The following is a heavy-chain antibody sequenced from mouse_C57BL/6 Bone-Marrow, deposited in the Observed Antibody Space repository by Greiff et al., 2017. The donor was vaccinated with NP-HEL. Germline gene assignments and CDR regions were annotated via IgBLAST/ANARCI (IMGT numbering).Heavy chain of an antibody. CDR3: AREVPSYDSLDY. D-gene: IGHD2-12*01. Sequence: QVQLQQPGAELVMPGASVKLSCKASGYTFTSYWMHWVKQRPGQGLEWIGEIDPSDSYTNYNQKFKGKSTLTVDKSSSTAYMQLSSLTSEDSAVYYCAREVPSYDSLDYWGQGTTLTVSS. V-gene: IGHV1-69*01. J-gene: IGHJ2*01. CDR2: IDPSDSYT. CDR1: GYTFTSYW.